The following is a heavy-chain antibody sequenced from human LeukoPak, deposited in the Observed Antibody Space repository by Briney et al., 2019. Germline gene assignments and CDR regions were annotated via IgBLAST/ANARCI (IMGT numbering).Heavy chain of an antibody. Sequence: GGSLRLSCTASGFTFSSYAMNWVRQAPGKGLEWVSGIGAGGTFTYYADSVKGRFTISRDNSKNTLYLQMNSLRAEDTAVYYCAKRSDYGGNWNYFDYWGQGTLVTVSS. CDR1: GFTFSSYA. CDR3: AKRSDYGGNWNYFDY. J-gene: IGHJ4*02. D-gene: IGHD4-23*01. V-gene: IGHV3-23*01. CDR2: IGAGGTFT.